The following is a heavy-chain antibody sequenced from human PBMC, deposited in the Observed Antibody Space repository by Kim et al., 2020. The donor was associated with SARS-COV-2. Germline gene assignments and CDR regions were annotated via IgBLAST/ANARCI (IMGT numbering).Heavy chain of an antibody. J-gene: IGHJ6*02. CDR1: GGTFSSYA. V-gene: IGHV1-69*04. CDR3: ARASCGGDCYSWLYYYYGMDV. D-gene: IGHD2-21*02. CDR2: IIPILGIA. Sequence: SVKVSCKASGGTFSSYAISWVRQAPGQGLEWMGRIIPILGIANYAQKFQGRVTITADKSTSTAYMELSSLRSEDTAVYYCARASCGGDCYSWLYYYYGMDVWGQGTTVTVSS.